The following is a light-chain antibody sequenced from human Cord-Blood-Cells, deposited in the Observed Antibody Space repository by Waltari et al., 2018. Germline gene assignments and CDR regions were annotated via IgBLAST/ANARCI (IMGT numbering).Light chain of an antibody. Sequence: QSALTQPRSVSGSPGQSVTISCTGTSSDGGGYHYVSWYQQHPGKAPKLMIYDGSKRPSGVPDRFSGSKSGNTASLTISGLQAEDEADYYCCSYAGSYTFEVFGGGTKLTVL. CDR1: SSDGGGYHY. J-gene: IGLJ3*02. CDR3: CSYAGSYTFEV. V-gene: IGLV2-11*01. CDR2: DGS.